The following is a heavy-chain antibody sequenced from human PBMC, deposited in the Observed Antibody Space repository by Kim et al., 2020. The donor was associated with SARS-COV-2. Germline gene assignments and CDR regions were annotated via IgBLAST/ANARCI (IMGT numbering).Heavy chain of an antibody. V-gene: IGHV3-23*01. CDR2: IVGSGLAS. Sequence: GGSLRLSCEVSGITFSSNAMTWVRQAPGKGLEWVSTIVGSGLASYYADSVKGRFTISRDNSKTPLFLQMNSLRAEDTAVYYCARDSGANWNQYYFKYWGQGTPVTVSS. CDR3: ARDSGANWNQYYFKY. D-gene: IGHD1-20*01. CDR1: GITFSSNA. J-gene: IGHJ4*02.